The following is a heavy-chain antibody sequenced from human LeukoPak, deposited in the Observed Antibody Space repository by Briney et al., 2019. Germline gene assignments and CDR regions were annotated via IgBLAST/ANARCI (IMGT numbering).Heavy chain of an antibody. CDR1: GGTFSSYA. V-gene: IGHV1-69*04. CDR2: IIPILGIA. D-gene: IGHD1-14*01. CDR3: AKGLTQNRSWFDL. Sequence: ASVKVSCKASGGTFSSYAISWVRQAPGQGQEWMGRIIPILGIANYAQKFQDRVTITADKSTSTAYMELSSLRSEDTAVYYCAKGLTQNRSWFDLWGQGTLVTVSS. J-gene: IGHJ5*02.